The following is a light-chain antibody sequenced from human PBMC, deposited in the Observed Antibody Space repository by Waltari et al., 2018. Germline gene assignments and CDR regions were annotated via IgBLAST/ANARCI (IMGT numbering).Light chain of an antibody. CDR1: RRDVGRYNY. V-gene: IGLV2-14*03. CDR2: DVD. J-gene: IGLJ3*02. Sequence: QSALTQPASVSGPPGQSITIPCTGTRRDVGRYNYVSWYQQHPGEAPKLLIYDVDHRPSGVSHRFSGSKSGNTASLTISGLQAEDEADYYCSSYTGSNTLGVFGGGTKLTVL. CDR3: SSYTGSNTLGV.